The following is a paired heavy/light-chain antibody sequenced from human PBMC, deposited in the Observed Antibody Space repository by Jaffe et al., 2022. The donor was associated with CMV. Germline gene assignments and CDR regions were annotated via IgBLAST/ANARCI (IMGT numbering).Light chain of an antibody. CDR3: QSYDISLSAWV. CDR2: GNY. CDR1: SSNIGTGYD. J-gene: IGLJ2*01. V-gene: IGLV1-40*01. Sequence: QSVLTQPPSVSGAPGQGVTISCTGSSSNIGTGYDVHWYQQLPGTAPKLLVYGNYNRPSGVPDRFSGSKSGTSASLAITGLQAEDEADYYCQSYDISLSAWVFGGGTKMTVL.
Heavy chain of an antibody. Sequence: EVQLVESGGDLIQPGGSLRLSCAASGFTVTTNYMAWVRQAPGKGLKWVSTLYSGGNTYYADSVKGRFTISRDNSKNTLYLQMNSLRAEDTAVYFCARARTGTTGMYHDYWGRGTLVTVSS. D-gene: IGHD1-7*01. CDR2: LYSGGNT. CDR3: ARARTGTTGMYHDY. J-gene: IGHJ4*02. V-gene: IGHV3-53*01. CDR1: GFTVTTNY.